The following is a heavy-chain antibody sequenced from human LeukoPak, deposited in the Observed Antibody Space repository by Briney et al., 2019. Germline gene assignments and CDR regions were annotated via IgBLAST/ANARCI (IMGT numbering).Heavy chain of an antibody. Sequence: PSETLSLTCAVYGGSFSGYYWSWIRQPPGKGLEWIGEINHSGSTNYNPSLKSRVTISVDTSKNHFSLKLSSVTAADTAVYYCAGGVDGSGSYPPYNWFDPWGQGTLVTVSS. CDR3: AGGVDGSGSYPPYNWFDP. J-gene: IGHJ5*02. CDR1: GGSFSGYY. D-gene: IGHD3-10*01. CDR2: INHSGST. V-gene: IGHV4-34*01.